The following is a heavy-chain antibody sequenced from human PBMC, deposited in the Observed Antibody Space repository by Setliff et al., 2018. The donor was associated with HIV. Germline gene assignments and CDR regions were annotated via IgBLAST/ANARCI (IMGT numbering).Heavy chain of an antibody. V-gene: IGHV3-7*01. CDR1: GFMFGVDW. Sequence: GGSLRLSCAASGFMFGVDWMSWVRQTPGKGLEWVARVTPDGGDKYYANSMRGRFTISRDNGKNAVYLQMNSLTAEDTALYYCVRDLARVIAHCGQGTLVTVSS. CDR2: VTPDGGDK. J-gene: IGHJ4*02. CDR3: VRDLARVIAH. D-gene: IGHD2-21*01.